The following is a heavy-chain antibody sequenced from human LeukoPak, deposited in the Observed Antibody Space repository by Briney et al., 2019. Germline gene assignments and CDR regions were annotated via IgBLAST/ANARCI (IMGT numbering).Heavy chain of an antibody. D-gene: IGHD2-15*01. V-gene: IGHV1-2*06. Sequence: ASVKVSCKASGYTFTGYYMHWVRQAPGQGLEWMGRINPNSGGTNYAQKFQGRVTMTRDTSISTAYMELSRLRSDDTAVYYCASLGEARYCSGGSCFGGWGPGTLVTVSS. J-gene: IGHJ4*02. CDR3: ASLGEARYCSGGSCFGG. CDR2: INPNSGGT. CDR1: GYTFTGYY.